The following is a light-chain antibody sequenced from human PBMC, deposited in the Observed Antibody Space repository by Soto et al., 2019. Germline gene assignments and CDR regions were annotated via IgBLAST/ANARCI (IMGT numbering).Light chain of an antibody. CDR2: GDN. CDR1: TSNIGAPYD. Sequence: QSVLTQPPSVSGAPGQRVSISCTGSTSNIGAPYDVHWYQHLPGTAPKLLIYGDNNRPSGVPDRFSGSKSGTSASLAITRLQAEDEAEYYCQSYYIRLHNYVFGTGT. CDR3: QSYYIRLHNYV. V-gene: IGLV1-40*01. J-gene: IGLJ1*01.